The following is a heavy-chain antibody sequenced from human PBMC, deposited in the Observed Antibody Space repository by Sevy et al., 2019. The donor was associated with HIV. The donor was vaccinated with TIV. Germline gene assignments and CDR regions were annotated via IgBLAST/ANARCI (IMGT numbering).Heavy chain of an antibody. CDR3: ANLRDDSSGFRFDY. Sequence: GGSLRLSCAASGFTFRRYWMSWVRQAPGNGLEWVANIKQDGSEKYYVDSVKGRFTISRDNAKNSLYLQMNSLRAEDTAVYYCANLRDDSSGFRFDYWGQGTLVTVSS. D-gene: IGHD3-22*01. CDR2: IKQDGSEK. J-gene: IGHJ4*02. CDR1: GFTFRRYW. V-gene: IGHV3-7*01.